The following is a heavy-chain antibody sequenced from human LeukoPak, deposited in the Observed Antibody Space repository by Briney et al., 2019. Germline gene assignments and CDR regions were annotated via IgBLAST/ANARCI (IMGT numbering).Heavy chain of an antibody. V-gene: IGHV3-30*02. CDR2: IQYDGSNK. CDR3: AKDDGWLQLGGIDY. D-gene: IGHD5-24*01. CDR1: GFTFSAFG. J-gene: IGHJ4*02. Sequence: GGSLRVSCAASGFTFSAFGMHWVRQAPGKGLEWVSFIQYDGSNKYYADSVKGRLSISRDNSKNTLFLQMSSLRAEDTAVYYCAKDDGWLQLGGIDYWGQGTLVTVSS.